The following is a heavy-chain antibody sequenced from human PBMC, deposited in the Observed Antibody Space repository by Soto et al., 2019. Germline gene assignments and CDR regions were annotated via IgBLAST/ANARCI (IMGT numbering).Heavy chain of an antibody. CDR1: GFTFSDYY. CDR3: ARASEYNSGWHPNPSFYY. CDR2: ISGSGNTV. Sequence: QVQLVESEGGLVKPGGSLRLTCAASGFTFSDYYMSWIRQAPGKGLEWISYISGSGNTVYYTDSVRGRFTISRDNAKNALFLQMHSLPAADTAVYYCARASEYNSGWHPNPSFYYWGQGALVTVSS. J-gene: IGHJ4*02. V-gene: IGHV3-11*01. D-gene: IGHD6-19*01.